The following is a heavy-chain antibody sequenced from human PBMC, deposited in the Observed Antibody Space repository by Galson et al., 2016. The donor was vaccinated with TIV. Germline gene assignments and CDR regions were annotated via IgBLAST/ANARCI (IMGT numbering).Heavy chain of an antibody. Sequence: SLRLSCAASGFTLNNYPVSWVRQAPGKGLEWVAFISYDGSDINYAGSVKGRFTISRDKSKNTLYLQMNSLRPEDTAVYSCARVFASYNFDYWGQGTLVTVSS. V-gene: IGHV3-30*04. CDR2: ISYDGSDI. D-gene: IGHD3-10*02. CDR1: GFTLNNYP. J-gene: IGHJ4*02. CDR3: ARVFASYNFDY.